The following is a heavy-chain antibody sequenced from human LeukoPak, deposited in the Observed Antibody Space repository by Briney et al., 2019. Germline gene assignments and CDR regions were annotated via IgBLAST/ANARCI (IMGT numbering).Heavy chain of an antibody. CDR1: GYTFTSYG. D-gene: IGHD3-22*01. CDR2: ISAYNGNT. CDR3: ARDQGYYDSSGYHYFDY. J-gene: IGHJ4*02. V-gene: IGHV1-18*01. Sequence: ASVKVSCKASGYTFTSYGISWVRQAPGQGLEWMGWISAYNGNTNYAQKLQGRVTMTTDTSTSTAYMELRSLRSDDTAVYYCARDQGYYDSSGYHYFDYWGQGTLVTVSS.